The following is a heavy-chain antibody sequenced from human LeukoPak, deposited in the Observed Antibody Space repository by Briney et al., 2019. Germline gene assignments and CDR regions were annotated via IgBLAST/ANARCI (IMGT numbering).Heavy chain of an antibody. CDR1: GFTFSSYG. D-gene: IGHD3-10*01. Sequence: GGSLRLSCAASGFTFSSYGMHWVRQAPGKGLEWVSAISGSGGSTYYADSVKGRFTISRDNSKNTLYLQMNSLRAEDTAAYYCAKDAVRGSGRINWFDTWGQGTLVTVSS. CDR3: AKDAVRGSGRINWFDT. J-gene: IGHJ5*02. V-gene: IGHV3-23*01. CDR2: ISGSGGST.